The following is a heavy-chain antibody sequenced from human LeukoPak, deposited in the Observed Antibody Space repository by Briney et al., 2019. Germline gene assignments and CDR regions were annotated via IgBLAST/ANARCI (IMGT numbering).Heavy chain of an antibody. V-gene: IGHV4-59*01. D-gene: IGHD1-26*01. J-gene: IGHJ5*02. Sequence: SETLSLTCTVSGDSISSYYWSWIRQPPGKGLEWIGYIYYSGSTNYNPSLKSRVTISVDTSKNQFSLKLSSVTAADTAVYYCARASVGATTWFDPWGQGTLVTVSS. CDR3: ARASVGATTWFDP. CDR1: GDSISSYY. CDR2: IYYSGST.